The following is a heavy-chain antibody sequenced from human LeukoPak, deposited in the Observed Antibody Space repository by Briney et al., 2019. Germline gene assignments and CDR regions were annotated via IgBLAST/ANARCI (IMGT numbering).Heavy chain of an antibody. V-gene: IGHV3-21*04. CDR1: GFTFSTYS. CDR3: AREIRYFDWLPYFDY. D-gene: IGHD3-9*01. CDR2: ISSSSSYI. J-gene: IGHJ4*02. Sequence: GGSLRLSCAASGFTFSTYSMNWVRQAPGKGLEWVSSISSSSSYIYYVDSVKGRFTISRDNAKNSLYLQMNSLRAEDTAVYYCAREIRYFDWLPYFDYWGQGTLVTVSS.